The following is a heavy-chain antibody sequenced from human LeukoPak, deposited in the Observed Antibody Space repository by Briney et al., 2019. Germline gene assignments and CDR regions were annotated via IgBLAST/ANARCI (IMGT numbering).Heavy chain of an antibody. CDR3: ATDSGPPSLADFDY. Sequence: PGGSLTLSCAASGFTFSHYEMNWVRQAPGKGLEWVSFINTVGNIIYYTDSVKGRSTIFRNNAKNSLYLPMESLRAEDTAVYYCATDSGPPSLADFDYWGQGALVTVSS. D-gene: IGHD1-26*01. CDR1: GFTFSHYE. V-gene: IGHV3-48*03. CDR2: INTVGNII. J-gene: IGHJ4*02.